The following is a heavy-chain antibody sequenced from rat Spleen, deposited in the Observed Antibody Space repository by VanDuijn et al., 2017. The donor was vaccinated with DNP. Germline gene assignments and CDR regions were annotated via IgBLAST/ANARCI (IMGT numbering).Heavy chain of an antibody. V-gene: IGHV2-32*01. J-gene: IGHJ2*01. Sequence: QVQLKESGPGLVQPSQTLSLTCTVSGFSLTLYHMHWVRQPPGKGLEWMGVMWSNGDSSYNSVFKSRLTFSRDTSKSQVFLKMNDLQTEDTATYYCSRGDYSYWGQGVMVTVSS. CDR3: SRGDYSY. D-gene: IGHD1-7*01. CDR1: GFSLTLYH. CDR2: MWSNGDS.